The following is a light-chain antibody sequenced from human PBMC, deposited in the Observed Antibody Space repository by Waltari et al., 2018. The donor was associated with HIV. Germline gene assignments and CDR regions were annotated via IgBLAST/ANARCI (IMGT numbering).Light chain of an antibody. CDR2: DDS. Sequence: SYVLTQPPSVSVAPGQTASITCSGDDLGRTRVQWYYQKSGQAPLLVVYDDSDRPSGIPARFSGSNSDNTATLNISRVAAGDEADYYCQVWDKTAACVFGGGTKLTVL. CDR1: DLGRTR. V-gene: IGLV3-21*02. CDR3: QVWDKTAACV. J-gene: IGLJ3*02.